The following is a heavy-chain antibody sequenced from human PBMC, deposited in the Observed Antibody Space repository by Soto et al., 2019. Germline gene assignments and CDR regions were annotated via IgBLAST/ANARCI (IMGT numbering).Heavy chain of an antibody. CDR3: ARGVRDYDCSGYSTYYFDY. V-gene: IGHV4-39*01. Sequence: SETLSLTCTVSGGSISSSSYYWGWIRQPPGKGLEWIGSIYYSGSTYYNPSLKSRVTISVDTSKNQFSLKLSSVTAADTAVYYCARGVRDYDCSGYSTYYFDYWGQGTLVTVSS. J-gene: IGHJ4*02. D-gene: IGHD3-22*01. CDR1: GGSISSSSYY. CDR2: IYYSGST.